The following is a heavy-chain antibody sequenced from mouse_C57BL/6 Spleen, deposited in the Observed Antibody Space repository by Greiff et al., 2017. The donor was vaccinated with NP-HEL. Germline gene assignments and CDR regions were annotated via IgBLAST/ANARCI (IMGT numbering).Heavy chain of an antibody. CDR2: ISSGGDYI. CDR1: GFTFSSYA. J-gene: IGHJ3*01. Sequence: EVKLMESGEGLVKPGGSLKLSCAASGFTFSSYAMSWVRQTPEKRLEWVAYISSGGDYIYYADTVKGRFTISRDNARNTLYLQMSSLKAEDTAMYYCTREDEWFAYWGQGTLVTVSA. CDR3: TREDEWFAY. V-gene: IGHV5-9-1*02.